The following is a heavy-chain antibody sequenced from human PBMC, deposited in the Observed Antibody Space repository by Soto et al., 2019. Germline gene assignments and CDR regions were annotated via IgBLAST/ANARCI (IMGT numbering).Heavy chain of an antibody. CDR2: INAGNGKT. D-gene: IGHD3-10*01. CDR1: GGTFSSYA. CDR3: ARGGNAVYYYGSVSSYYYYGMDV. V-gene: IGHV1-3*01. J-gene: IGHJ6*02. Sequence: ASVKVSCKASGGTFSSYAISWVRQAPGQRLERMGWINAGNGKTKYSQNFQGRVTITRDTSASIVYMEVNSLRSEDTAVYYCARGGNAVYYYGSVSSYYYYGMDVWGQGTTVTVSS.